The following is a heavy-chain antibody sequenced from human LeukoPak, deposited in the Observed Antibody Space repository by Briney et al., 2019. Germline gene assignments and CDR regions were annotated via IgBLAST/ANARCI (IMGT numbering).Heavy chain of an antibody. CDR1: GYSISSGYY. Sequence: SETLSLTCTVSGYSISSGYYWGWIRQPPGKGLEWIGSIYHSGSTYYNPSLKSRVTISVDTSKNQFSLKLSSVTAADTAVYYCARETVLRFLEWSTDAFDIWGQGTMVTVSS. J-gene: IGHJ3*02. CDR3: ARETVLRFLEWSTDAFDI. D-gene: IGHD3-3*01. V-gene: IGHV4-38-2*02. CDR2: IYHSGST.